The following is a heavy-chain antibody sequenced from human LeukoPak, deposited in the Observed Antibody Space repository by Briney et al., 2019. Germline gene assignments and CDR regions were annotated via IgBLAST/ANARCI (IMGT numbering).Heavy chain of an antibody. Sequence: GGSLRLSCAASGFTFDDYAMHWVRQAPGKGLEWVSGISWNSGSIGYADSVKGRFTISRDNAKNSLYLQMNSLRAEDTALYYCAKDGLPSGGAARTRPYYYYYMDVWGEGTTVTVSS. CDR3: AKDGLPSGGAARTRPYYYYYMDV. V-gene: IGHV3-9*01. D-gene: IGHD6-6*01. CDR2: ISWNSGSI. CDR1: GFTFDDYA. J-gene: IGHJ6*03.